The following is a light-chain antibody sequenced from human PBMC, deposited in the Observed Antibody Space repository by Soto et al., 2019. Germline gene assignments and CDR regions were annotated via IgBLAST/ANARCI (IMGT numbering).Light chain of an antibody. J-gene: IGKJ5*01. CDR1: QTVSSNY. CDR3: QQYTGPPTT. Sequence: ELILTQSPDTLSLSPGDSATLSCRASQTVSSNYLAWCQQRPGQAPRILIYGESTRAAGIPARLSGSGSGTDLTLTITRLEPEDSAVYFCQQYTGPPTTXGQGTRLEIK. CDR2: GES. V-gene: IGKV3-20*01.